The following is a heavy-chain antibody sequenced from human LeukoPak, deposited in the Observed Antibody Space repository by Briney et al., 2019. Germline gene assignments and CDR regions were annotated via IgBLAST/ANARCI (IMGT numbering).Heavy chain of an antibody. Sequence: ASVKVSCKASGYTFTSYGISWVRQAPGQGLEWMGWISAYNGNTNYAQKFQGRVTMTEDTSTDTAYMELSSLRSEDTAVYYCATEYGATEGGYFDYWGQGTLVTVSS. CDR2: ISAYNGNT. CDR3: ATEYGATEGGYFDY. V-gene: IGHV1-18*01. J-gene: IGHJ4*02. CDR1: GYTFTSYG. D-gene: IGHD4-17*01.